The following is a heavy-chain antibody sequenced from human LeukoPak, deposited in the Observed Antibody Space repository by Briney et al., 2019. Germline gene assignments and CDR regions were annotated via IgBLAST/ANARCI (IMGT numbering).Heavy chain of an antibody. Sequence: PGGSLRLSCAASGFTLDDYAMHWVRQAPGKGLEWVSGISWNSGSIGYADSVKGRFTISRDNARNSLYLQMNSLRAEDTALYYCAKGGYYFDYWGQGTLVTVSS. CDR2: ISWNSGSI. CDR3: AKGGYYFDY. J-gene: IGHJ4*02. CDR1: GFTLDDYA. V-gene: IGHV3-9*01.